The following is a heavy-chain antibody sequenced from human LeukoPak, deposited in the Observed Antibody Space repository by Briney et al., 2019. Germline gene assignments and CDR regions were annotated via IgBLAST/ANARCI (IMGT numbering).Heavy chain of an antibody. D-gene: IGHD1-1*01. Sequence: PSETLSLTCTVSGGSISSSSYYWGWIRQPPGKGLEWIGSIYYSGSTYYNPSLKSRVTISVDTSKNQFSLKLSSVTAADTAVYYCARDLIRRTEQTWALYYYYYYMDVWGKGTTVTVSS. CDR3: ARDLIRRTEQTWALYYYYYYMDV. CDR2: IYYSGST. CDR1: GGSISSSSYY. V-gene: IGHV4-39*07. J-gene: IGHJ6*03.